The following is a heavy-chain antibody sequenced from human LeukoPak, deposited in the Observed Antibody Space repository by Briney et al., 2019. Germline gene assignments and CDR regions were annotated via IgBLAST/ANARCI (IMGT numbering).Heavy chain of an antibody. Sequence: ASVKVSCKASGGTFSSYAISWVRQAPGQGLEWMGGIIPIFGTANYAQRFQGRVTITADESTSTAYMELSSLRSEDTAVYYCASPLPNSPNRARDRYYMDVWGKGTTVTVSS. V-gene: IGHV1-69*13. CDR1: GGTFSSYA. J-gene: IGHJ6*03. CDR3: ASPLPNSPNRARDRYYMDV. CDR2: IIPIFGTA. D-gene: IGHD1-14*01.